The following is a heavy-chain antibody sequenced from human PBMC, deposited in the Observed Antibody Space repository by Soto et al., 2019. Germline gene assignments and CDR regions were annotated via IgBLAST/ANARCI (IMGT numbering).Heavy chain of an antibody. CDR3: ARYFRGSGRYFFDY. Sequence: GSLRLSCVASGFTFSSSFMGWVRQAPGKGLEWVANINQDGGGTYYVDSVQGRFTISRDNAKDSLFLQLNSLRGEDTAVYYCARYFRGSGRYFFDYWGQGTRVTVSS. CDR1: GFTFSSSF. CDR2: INQDGGGT. D-gene: IGHD6-19*01. J-gene: IGHJ4*02. V-gene: IGHV3-7*03.